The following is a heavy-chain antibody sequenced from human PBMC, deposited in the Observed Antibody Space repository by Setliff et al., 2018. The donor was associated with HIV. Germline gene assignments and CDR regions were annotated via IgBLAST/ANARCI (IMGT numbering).Heavy chain of an antibody. CDR3: ARELRQQLTLNWLDP. CDR2: IYYTGST. CDR1: GGSISRGGYY. V-gene: IGHV4-31*03. J-gene: IGHJ5*02. Sequence: SETLSLTCTVSGGSISRGGYYWSWIRQHPGKDLEWIGYIYYTGSTYYNPSLKSRVTISVDTSENQFSLKLSSVTAADTAVYYCARELRQQLTLNWLDPWGQGTLVTVSS. D-gene: IGHD6-13*01.